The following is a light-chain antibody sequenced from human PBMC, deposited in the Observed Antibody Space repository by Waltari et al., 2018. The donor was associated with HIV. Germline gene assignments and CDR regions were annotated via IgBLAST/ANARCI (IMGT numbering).Light chain of an antibody. V-gene: IGLV2-14*03. CDR1: SSHVGGYEF. J-gene: IGLJ3*02. CDR2: AVD. CDR3: CSYTNKDTWE. Sequence: QSALTQPASMSGAPGQSITLSCTGSSSHVGGYEFVFWYQQHPGKAPRLMIYAVDNRPSWISEPFSGPKTGNTASLTISGLQAEDGADYYCCSYTNKDTWECGGGTKLTVL.